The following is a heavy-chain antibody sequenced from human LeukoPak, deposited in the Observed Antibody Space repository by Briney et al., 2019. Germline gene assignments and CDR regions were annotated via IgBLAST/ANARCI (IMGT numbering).Heavy chain of an antibody. CDR1: GGSFSGYY. Sequence: SETLSLTCAVYGGSFSGYYWSWIRQPPGKGLERIGEINHSGSTNYNPSLKSRVTISVDTSKNQFSLKLSSVTAADTAVYYCASSLWRPGWQLDVYYFDYWGQGTLVTVSS. CDR2: INHSGST. D-gene: IGHD2-15*01. CDR3: ASSLWRPGWQLDVYYFDY. J-gene: IGHJ4*02. V-gene: IGHV4-34*01.